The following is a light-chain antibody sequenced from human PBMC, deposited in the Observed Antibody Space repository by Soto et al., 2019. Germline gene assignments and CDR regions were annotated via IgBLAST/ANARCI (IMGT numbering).Light chain of an antibody. CDR1: QSISGS. Sequence: DIQLTDSPPTLFAPSRGRXPXAIRASQSISGSLAWCQHRPGEDPKILIYDVSTLESGVQSRFRGFGSGTEFTLSNSGLQTDDLGTYYWQQYYMGWAFGQGTKV. V-gene: IGKV1-5*01. CDR2: DVS. J-gene: IGKJ1*01. CDR3: QQYYMGWA.